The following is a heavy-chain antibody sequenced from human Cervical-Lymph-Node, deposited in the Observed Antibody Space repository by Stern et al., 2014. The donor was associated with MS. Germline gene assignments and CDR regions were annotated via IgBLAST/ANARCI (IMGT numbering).Heavy chain of an antibody. J-gene: IGHJ4*02. Sequence: QVQLVQSGAEVKKPGASVKVSCKASGYTFTSYDITWVRQAPGQGLEWMGWLNPYNVDTNFAQKLQGRVTMTTDTSTSTAYMELRSLTSDDTAVYYCARRHDYGDYWGQGTLVTVSS. CDR3: ARRHDYGDY. V-gene: IGHV1-18*01. CDR1: GYTFTSYD. CDR2: LNPYNVDT.